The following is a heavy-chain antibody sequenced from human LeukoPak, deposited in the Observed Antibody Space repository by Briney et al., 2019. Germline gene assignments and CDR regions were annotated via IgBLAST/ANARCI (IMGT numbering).Heavy chain of an antibody. CDR1: GFTFSSYA. CDR2: ISAGGGST. Sequence: GGSLRLSCAASGFTFSSYAMSWVRQAPGRGLEWVSVISAGGGSTYYADSVKGRFTISRDNSKNTLYLQMNSLRAEDTALYYCAKDMRGRRPSYYFDYWGQGTLVTVSS. J-gene: IGHJ4*02. D-gene: IGHD2-2*01. CDR3: AKDMRGRRPSYYFDY. V-gene: IGHV3-23*01.